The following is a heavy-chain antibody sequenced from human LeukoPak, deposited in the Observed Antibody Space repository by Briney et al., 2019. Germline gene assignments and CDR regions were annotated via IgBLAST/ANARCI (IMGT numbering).Heavy chain of an antibody. CDR3: ARAPYYDFWSGYDYYYYMDV. Sequence: ASVKVSCKASGYTFTSYDINWVRQATGQGLEWMGWMNPNSGNTGYAQKFQGRVTITRNTSISTAYMELSSLRSEDTAVYYCARAPYYDFWSGYDYYYYMDVWGKGTTVTVSS. J-gene: IGHJ6*03. CDR2: MNPNSGNT. CDR1: GYTFTSYD. D-gene: IGHD3-3*01. V-gene: IGHV1-8*03.